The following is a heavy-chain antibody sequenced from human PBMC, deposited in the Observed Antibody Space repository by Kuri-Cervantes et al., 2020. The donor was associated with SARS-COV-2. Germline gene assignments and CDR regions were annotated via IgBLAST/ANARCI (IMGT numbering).Heavy chain of an antibody. V-gene: IGHV3-23*01. CDR1: GFNFSRTD. CDR3: AKDPLHYDSYDFWSGYYTGYFDY. D-gene: IGHD3-3*01. J-gene: IGHJ4*02. CDR2: ISGSGGST. Sequence: GGSLRLSCAASGFNFSRTDMHWVRQAPGKGLEWVSAISGSGGSTYYADSVKGRFTISRDNSKNTLYLQMNSLRAEDTAVYYCAKDPLHYDSYDFWSGYYTGYFDYWGQGTLVTVSS.